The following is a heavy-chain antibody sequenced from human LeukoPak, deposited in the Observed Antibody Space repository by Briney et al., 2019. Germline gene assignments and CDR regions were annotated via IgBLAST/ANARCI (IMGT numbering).Heavy chain of an antibody. CDR3: AKGDCGGDCYSFDY. D-gene: IGHD2-21*02. Sequence: GGSLRLSCAASGFIFNNYAMSWVRQAPGKGLEWVSAISGSGGTYYADSVKGRFTISRDNSKNTLYLQMKSLRAEDTALYYCAKGDCGGDCYSFDYWGQGTLVTVSS. CDR1: GFIFNNYA. CDR2: ISGSGGT. V-gene: IGHV3-23*01. J-gene: IGHJ4*02.